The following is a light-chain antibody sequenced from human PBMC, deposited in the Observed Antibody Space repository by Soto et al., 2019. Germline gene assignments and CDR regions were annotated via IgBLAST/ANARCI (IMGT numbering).Light chain of an antibody. J-gene: IGKJ4*01. Sequence: DIQMTQSPSSLSASVGDRVTITCQASQDISNYLNWYQQKPGKAPKLLIYDASNLETGVPSRFSGSGSGTDFTFTIRRLAPEDNATYYCQQYDNLPLTFGGGTKVEIK. CDR2: DAS. CDR3: QQYDNLPLT. V-gene: IGKV1-33*01. CDR1: QDISNY.